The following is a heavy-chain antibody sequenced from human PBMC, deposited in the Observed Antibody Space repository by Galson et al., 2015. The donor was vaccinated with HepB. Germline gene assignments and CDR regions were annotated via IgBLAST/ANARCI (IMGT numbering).Heavy chain of an antibody. J-gene: IGHJ4*02. Sequence: SLRLSCAASGFTFSSYGLNWARQAPGKGLEWVSAISGSGGSTYYADSVKGRFTISRDNSKNTLYLQMNSLRAEDTAVYYCAKAGATTSLRFADSWGQGTLVTVSS. CDR2: ISGSGGST. V-gene: IGHV3-23*01. CDR1: GFTFSSYG. CDR3: AKAGATTSLRFADS. D-gene: IGHD1-26*01.